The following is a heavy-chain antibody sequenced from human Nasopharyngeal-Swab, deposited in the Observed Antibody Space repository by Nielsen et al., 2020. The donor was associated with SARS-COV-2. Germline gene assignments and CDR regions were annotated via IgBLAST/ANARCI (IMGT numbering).Heavy chain of an antibody. CDR3: ARGAITMVRGVIGTNAFDI. CDR2: IYSGGNT. Sequence: GGSLRLSCAASGFTVSSNYMSWVRQAPGKGLEWVSVIYSGGNTNYADSVKGRFTISRDNSKNTLYLQMNSLRAGDTAVYYCARGAITMVRGVIGTNAFDIWGQGTMVTVSS. V-gene: IGHV3-53*01. CDR1: GFTVSSNY. D-gene: IGHD3-10*01. J-gene: IGHJ3*02.